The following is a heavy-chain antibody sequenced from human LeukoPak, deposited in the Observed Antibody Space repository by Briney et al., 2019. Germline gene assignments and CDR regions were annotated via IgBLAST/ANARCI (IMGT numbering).Heavy chain of an antibody. V-gene: IGHV1-18*01. J-gene: IGHJ6*02. Sequence: ASVKVSCKASGYTFTSYGISWVRQAPGQGLEWMGWISAYNGNTNYAQKLQGRVTMTTDTSTSTAYMELRSLRSDDTAVYYCARVPNFDWLLPTYYYYYGMDVWGQGTTVTVSS. D-gene: IGHD3-9*01. CDR2: ISAYNGNT. CDR3: ARVPNFDWLLPTYYYYYGMDV. CDR1: GYTFTSYG.